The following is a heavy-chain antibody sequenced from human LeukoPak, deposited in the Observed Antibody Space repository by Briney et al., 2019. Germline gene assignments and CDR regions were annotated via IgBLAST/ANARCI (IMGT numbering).Heavy chain of an antibody. CDR3: ARLSGCTGDNCYDVVY. D-gene: IGHD2-8*02. CDR2: VYHSGTT. V-gene: IGHV4-38-2*01. CDR1: GYSISSGYF. Sequence: SEALSLTCAVSGYSISSGYFWGWIRQPPGKGLEWIGNVYHSGTTYYNASLKSRVTISVDTSKNQFSLNLGSVTAADTAVYYCARLSGCTGDNCYDVVYWGQGTLVTVSS. J-gene: IGHJ4*02.